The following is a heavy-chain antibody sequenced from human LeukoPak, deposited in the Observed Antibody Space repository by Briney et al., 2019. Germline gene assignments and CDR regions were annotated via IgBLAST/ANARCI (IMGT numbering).Heavy chain of an antibody. CDR1: GFTFDDYA. CDR3: AKVGATSDY. CDR2: ISWNSGSI. Sequence: GGSLRLSCAASGFTFDDYAMHWVRQAPGKGLEWVSGISWNSGSIGYADSVKGRFTISRDNAKNSLYLQMNSLRAEDTAVYYCAKVGATSDYWGQGTLVTVSS. J-gene: IGHJ4*02. D-gene: IGHD1-26*01. V-gene: IGHV3-9*01.